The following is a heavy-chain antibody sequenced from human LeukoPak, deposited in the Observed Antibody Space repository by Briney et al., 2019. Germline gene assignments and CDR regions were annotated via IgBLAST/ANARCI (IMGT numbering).Heavy chain of an antibody. CDR3: ARDTSGSGTAFDY. D-gene: IGHD3-10*01. J-gene: IGHJ4*02. CDR2: IYYSGST. Sequence: PSETLSLTCTVSGGSISSYYWSWIRQPPGKGLEWIGYIYYSGSTNYNPSLKSRVTISVDKSKNQFSLKLSSVTAADTAVYYCARDTSGSGTAFDYWGQGTLVTVST. V-gene: IGHV4-59*12. CDR1: GGSISSYY.